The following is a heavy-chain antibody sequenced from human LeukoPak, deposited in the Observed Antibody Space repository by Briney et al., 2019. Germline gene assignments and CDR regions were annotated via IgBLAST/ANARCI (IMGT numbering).Heavy chain of an antibody. Sequence: GGSLRLSCAASGFSFRTFAMSWIRQAPGKGLEWVSAISSSGDNTYYADSVRGRFTISRDNSKNTVYLQINSLRAEDTAVYYCANSNTYYYDSGSSFDFWGQGTLVTVSS. J-gene: IGHJ4*02. CDR2: ISSSGDNT. CDR3: ANSNTYYYDSGSSFDF. D-gene: IGHD3-10*01. CDR1: GFSFRTFA. V-gene: IGHV3-23*01.